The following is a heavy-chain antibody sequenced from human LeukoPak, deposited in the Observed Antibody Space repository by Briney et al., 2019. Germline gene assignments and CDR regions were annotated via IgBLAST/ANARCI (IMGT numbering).Heavy chain of an antibody. V-gene: IGHV1-69*04. J-gene: IGHJ4*02. CDR3: ARDKGWTSSGWYLFDY. D-gene: IGHD6-19*01. CDR1: GGTFSSYT. CDR2: IIPILGIA. Sequence: SVKVSCKASGGTFSSYTISWVRQAPGQGLEWMGRIIPILGIANYAQKFQGRVTMTRDTSTSTVYMELSSLRSEDTAVYYCARDKGWTSSGWYLFDYWGQGTLVTVSS.